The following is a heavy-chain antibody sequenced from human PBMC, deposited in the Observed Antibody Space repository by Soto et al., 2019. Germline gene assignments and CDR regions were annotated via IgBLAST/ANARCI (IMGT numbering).Heavy chain of an antibody. D-gene: IGHD4-17*01. J-gene: IGHJ5*02. CDR3: AADSPGPEVTTHSFWFDP. CDR1: GFTFTSSA. CDR2: IVVGSGNT. Sequence: ASVKVSCKASGFTFTSSAMQWVRQARGQRLEWIGWIVVGSGNTNYAQKFQERVTITRDMSTSTAYMELSSLRSEDTAVYYCAADSPGPEVTTHSFWFDPWGQGTLVTVSS. V-gene: IGHV1-58*02.